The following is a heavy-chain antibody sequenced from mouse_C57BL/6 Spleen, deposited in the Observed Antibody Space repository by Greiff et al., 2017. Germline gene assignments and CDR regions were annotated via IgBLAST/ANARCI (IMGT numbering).Heavy chain of an antibody. CDR3: ARLDYYGSSSFAY. J-gene: IGHJ3*01. CDR2: INPYNGGT. D-gene: IGHD1-1*01. V-gene: IGHV1-19*01. Sequence: VQLQQSGPVLVKPGASVKMSCKASGYTFTDYYMNWVKQSHGKSLEWIGVINPYNGGTSYNQKFKGKATLTVDKSSSTAYMELNSLTSEDSAVYCGARLDYYGSSSFAYWGQGTLVTVSA. CDR1: GYTFTDYY.